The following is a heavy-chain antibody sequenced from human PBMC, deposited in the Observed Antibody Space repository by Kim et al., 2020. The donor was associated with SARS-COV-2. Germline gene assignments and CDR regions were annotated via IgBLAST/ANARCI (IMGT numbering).Heavy chain of an antibody. V-gene: IGHV3-30-3*01. Sequence: GGSLRLSCAASGFQFDNNAMHWVRQAPGKGLEWVALIWYSGSTAYYADSLKGRFTISRDNSKNTLYLQMDSLSTEDTAVYYCAKVEAWYFFDYGSQGTLVTVS. D-gene: IGHD2-8*02. J-gene: IGHJ4*02. CDR3: AKVEAWYFFDY. CDR1: GFQFDNNA. CDR2: IWYSGSTA.